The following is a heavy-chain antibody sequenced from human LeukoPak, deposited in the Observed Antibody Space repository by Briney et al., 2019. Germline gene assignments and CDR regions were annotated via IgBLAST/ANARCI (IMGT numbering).Heavy chain of an antibody. CDR2: ISGSGAST. CDR3: AKAALRYQLLSSLDY. CDR1: GFTFSSYA. V-gene: IGHV3-23*01. Sequence: GGSLRLSCAASGFTFSSYAMNWARQAPGKGLEWVSAISGSGASTYYADSVKGRFTISRDNSKNTLYLQMNSLRAEDTALYYCAKAALRYQLLSSLDYWGQGTLVTVSS. D-gene: IGHD2-2*01. J-gene: IGHJ4*02.